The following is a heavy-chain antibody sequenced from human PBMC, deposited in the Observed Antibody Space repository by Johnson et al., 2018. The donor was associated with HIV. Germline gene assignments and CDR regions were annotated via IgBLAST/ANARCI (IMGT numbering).Heavy chain of an antibody. CDR2: IGTAGDT. CDR1: GFTFSNYD. V-gene: IGHV3-13*01. CDR3: TTDLRVTTSLRAFDI. D-gene: IGHD4-17*01. Sequence: VQLVESGGDWVQRGGSLRLSCAASGFTFSNYDIHWVRQATGKGLEWVSTIGTAGDTYYADSVKGRFTISRDNSKNTLYLQMNSLKTEDTAVYYCTTDLRVTTSLRAFDIWGQGTMVTVSS. J-gene: IGHJ3*02.